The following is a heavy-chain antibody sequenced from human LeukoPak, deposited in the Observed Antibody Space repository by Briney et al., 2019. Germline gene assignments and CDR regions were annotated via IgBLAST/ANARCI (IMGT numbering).Heavy chain of an antibody. CDR3: AKKGVVIAVAGPGHFDY. CDR2: LYPDDDT. D-gene: IGHD6-19*01. V-gene: IGHV3-53*01. J-gene: IGHJ4*02. CDR1: GFTVSSNH. Sequence: GGSLRLSCAASGFTVSSNHMSWVRQAPGKGLEWVSTLYPDDDTYYADSVKGRFTISRDNSKNTLYLQMNSLRAEDTAVYYCAKKGVVIAVAGPGHFDYWGQGTLVTVSS.